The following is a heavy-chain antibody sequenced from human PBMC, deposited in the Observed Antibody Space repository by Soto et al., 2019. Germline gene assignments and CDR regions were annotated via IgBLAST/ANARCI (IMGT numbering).Heavy chain of an antibody. Sequence: QVQLVESGGGLVKPGGSLRLSCAASGFIFSDYYMSWIRQAPGEGLEWVSYISRSGSTIYYADSVKGRFTISRDNAKNSLYLQMNSLSDEDTAVYYCARASSELRFLEWLVPMDVWGKGTAVSVSS. D-gene: IGHD3-3*01. CDR2: ISRSGSTI. CDR1: GFIFSDYY. J-gene: IGHJ6*03. V-gene: IGHV3-11*01. CDR3: ARASSELRFLEWLVPMDV.